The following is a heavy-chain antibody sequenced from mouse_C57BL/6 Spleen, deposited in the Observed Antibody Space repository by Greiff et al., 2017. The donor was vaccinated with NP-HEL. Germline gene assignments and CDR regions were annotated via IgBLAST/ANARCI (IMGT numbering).Heavy chain of an antibody. Sequence: QVQLQQSGAELVKPGASVKISCKASGYAFSSYWMNWVKLWLGMGLAWIGQIFHGDGDTNYNGKFKGKATLIADKSSSTAYMQLSSLTSEDSAVYFCARSSYGGFAYWGQGTLVTVSA. D-gene: IGHD1-1*01. CDR2: IFHGDGDT. CDR3: ARSSYGGFAY. CDR1: GYAFSSYW. J-gene: IGHJ3*01. V-gene: IGHV1-80*01.